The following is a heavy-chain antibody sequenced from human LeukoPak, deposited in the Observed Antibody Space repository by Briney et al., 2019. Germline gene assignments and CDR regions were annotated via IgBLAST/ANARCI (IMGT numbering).Heavy chain of an antibody. D-gene: IGHD5-24*01. CDR1: GGSITSLY. CDR2: VHHTGVT. CDR3: VRSATIAVFRYGMDV. J-gene: IGHJ6*02. Sequence: SETLSLTCSVSGGSITSLYWSWVRPPPGEGLEYVGYVHHTGVTNYNPSLRGRVTVSMDSSKNQFSLKMNSVTAADTAVYYCVRSATIAVFRYGMDVWGQGTTVTVSS. V-gene: IGHV4-59*11.